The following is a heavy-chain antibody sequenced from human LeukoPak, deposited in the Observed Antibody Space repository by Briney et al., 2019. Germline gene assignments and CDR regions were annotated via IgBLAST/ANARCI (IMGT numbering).Heavy chain of an antibody. Sequence: GGSLRLSCAASGFTFSSYSMNWVRQAPGKGLEWVSYISRSSSTIFYADSVKGRFTISRDNAKNSLYLQMNSLRAEDTAVYYCARQSYCSGGSCYPYYFDYWGQGTLVTVSS. CDR3: ARQSYCSGGSCYPYYFDY. V-gene: IGHV3-48*04. CDR2: ISRSSSTI. CDR1: GFTFSSYS. J-gene: IGHJ4*02. D-gene: IGHD2-15*01.